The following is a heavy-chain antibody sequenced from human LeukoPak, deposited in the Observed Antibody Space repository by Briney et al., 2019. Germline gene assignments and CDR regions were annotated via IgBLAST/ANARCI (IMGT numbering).Heavy chain of an antibody. CDR1: GFTVSSNS. V-gene: IGHV3-7*04. CDR2: IKQDGSEK. CDR3: ARAGRWDTSIDY. J-gene: IGHJ4*02. D-gene: IGHD3-10*01. Sequence: GGSLRLSCTVSGFTVSSNSMTWARQAPGKGLEWVAHIKQDGSEKNYVDSVKGRFTISRDNAKNSLYLQMNSLRAEDSAVYYCARAGRWDTSIDYWGQGTLVTVSS.